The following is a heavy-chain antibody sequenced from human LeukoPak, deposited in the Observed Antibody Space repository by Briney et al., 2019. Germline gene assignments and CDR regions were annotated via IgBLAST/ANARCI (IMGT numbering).Heavy chain of an antibody. CDR2: ISYSGTT. D-gene: IGHD4/OR15-4a*01. CDR1: GGSISSFY. CDR3: ARLIPLTLGAAYFDY. V-gene: IGHV4-59*08. J-gene: IGHJ4*02. Sequence: SETLSLTCTVSGGSISSFYWSWIRQPPGKGLEYIGYISYSGTTSYNPSLKSRVTISVDTSKNQFSLRLSSVTAADTAVYYCARLIPLTLGAAYFDYWGQGTLVTVSS.